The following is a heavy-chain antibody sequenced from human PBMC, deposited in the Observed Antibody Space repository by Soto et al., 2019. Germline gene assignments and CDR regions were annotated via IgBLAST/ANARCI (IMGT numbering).Heavy chain of an antibody. CDR2: IIPVFGSP. Sequence: GASVKVSCKSSGYIFKNYAVTWLRQAPGQELEWMGGIIPVFGSPDYSLKFRDRVTITADESTSKVYMELRSLTSEDTDVYYCARHLYDYVWGSYRHWGQGTLVTVSS. J-gene: IGHJ4*02. D-gene: IGHD3-16*02. CDR1: GYIFKNYA. CDR3: ARHLYDYVWGSYRH. V-gene: IGHV1-69*13.